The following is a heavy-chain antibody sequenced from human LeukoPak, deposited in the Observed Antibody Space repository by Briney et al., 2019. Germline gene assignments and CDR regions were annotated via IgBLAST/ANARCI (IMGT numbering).Heavy chain of an antibody. J-gene: IGHJ4*02. D-gene: IGHD6-13*01. CDR2: INPNSGGT. CDR1: GYTFTGYY. Sequence: ASVTVSCKASGYTFTGYYMHWVRQAPGQGLEWMGWINPNSGGTNYAQKFQGRVTMTRDTSISTAYMELSRLRSDDTAVYFCARGPYLSAPGTFDYWGQGTLVTVSS. V-gene: IGHV1-2*02. CDR3: ARGPYLSAPGTFDY.